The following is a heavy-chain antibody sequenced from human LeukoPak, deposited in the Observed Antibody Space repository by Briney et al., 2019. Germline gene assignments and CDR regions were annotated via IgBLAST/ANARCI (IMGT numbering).Heavy chain of an antibody. D-gene: IGHD3-10*01. CDR3: ARDQGYGSGAFDY. CDR2: INPIFGTA. Sequence: GASVKVSCKASGGTFSSYAISWVRQAPGQGLEWMGGINPIFGTANYAQKFQGRVTITTDESTSTAYMELSSLRSEDTAVYYCARDQGYGSGAFDYWGQGTLVTVSS. CDR1: GGTFSSYA. V-gene: IGHV1-69*05. J-gene: IGHJ4*02.